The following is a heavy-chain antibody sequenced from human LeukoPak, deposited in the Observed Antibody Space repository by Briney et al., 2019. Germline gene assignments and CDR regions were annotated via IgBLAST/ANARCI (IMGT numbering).Heavy chain of an antibody. Sequence: GGSLRLSCAASGFTFSSYAMRWVRRAPGKGLEWVSSISGSGGRTYYADSVKGRFTISRDDSKNTLYLQMNSLRAEDTAVYYCAKDLGRYRNNYFDYWGQGTLVTVSS. J-gene: IGHJ4*02. CDR1: GFTFSSYA. V-gene: IGHV3-23*01. CDR3: AKDLGRYRNNYFDY. D-gene: IGHD1-26*01. CDR2: ISGSGGRT.